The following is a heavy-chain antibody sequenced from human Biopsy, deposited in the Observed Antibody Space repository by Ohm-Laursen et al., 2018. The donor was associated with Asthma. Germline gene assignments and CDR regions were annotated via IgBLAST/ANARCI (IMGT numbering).Heavy chain of an antibody. CDR1: GGTFSRYA. CDR2: IIPVFGTS. D-gene: IGHD4-17*01. Sequence: ASVKVSCKASGGTFSRYAISWVRQAPGQGLEWMGGIIPVFGTSNYAQKFQGKVTFTADGSTSSAYMELSSLTSEDSAVYYCARGGYYGDRRHHNGLDVWGQGTTVTVSS. V-gene: IGHV1-69*13. CDR3: ARGGYYGDRRHHNGLDV. J-gene: IGHJ6*02.